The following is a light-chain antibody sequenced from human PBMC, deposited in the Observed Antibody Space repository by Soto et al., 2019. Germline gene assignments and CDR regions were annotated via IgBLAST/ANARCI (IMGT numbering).Light chain of an antibody. Sequence: DIVMPQSPLSLPVTPGEPASFSCRSSQSLLHSNGYNYLDWYLQKPGQSPQLLIYLGSNRASGVPDRFSGRGSGTDFTLKISRLEAEDVGIYYCMQALQAPSTFGQGTRMEIK. V-gene: IGKV2-28*01. CDR2: LGS. CDR3: MQALQAPST. CDR1: QSLLHSNGYNY. J-gene: IGKJ2*01.